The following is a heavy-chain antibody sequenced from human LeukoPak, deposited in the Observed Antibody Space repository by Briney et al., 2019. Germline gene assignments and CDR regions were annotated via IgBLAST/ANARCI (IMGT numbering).Heavy chain of an antibody. CDR3: ARDPSVGGFSGSELDL. V-gene: IGHV3-64*01. Sequence: PGGSLRLSCAGSGFTFREYFMHWVRQAPGKGLEDLSVISYNGEETYYANSVKGRFTISRDNSKNTLYLQMGSLRAEDTAIYFCARDPSVGGFSGSELDLWGQGTLVTVSS. CDR2: ISYNGEET. J-gene: IGHJ5*02. CDR1: GFTFREYF. D-gene: IGHD3-16*01.